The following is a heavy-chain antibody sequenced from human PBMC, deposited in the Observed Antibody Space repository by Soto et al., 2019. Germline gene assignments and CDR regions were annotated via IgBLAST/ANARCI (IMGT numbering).Heavy chain of an antibody. D-gene: IGHD1-1*01. CDR2: ISAHNGNT. V-gene: IGHV1-18*01. CDR3: ARGRYGDY. J-gene: IGHJ4*02. CDR1: GYTFTSYG. Sequence: QVHLVQSGAEVKKPGASVKVSCKASGYTFTSYGITWVRQAPGQGLEWMGWISAHNGNTDYAQKLQGRVIVTRDTSTSTAYQELRSLISDDTAVYYCARGRYGDYWGQGARVTVSS.